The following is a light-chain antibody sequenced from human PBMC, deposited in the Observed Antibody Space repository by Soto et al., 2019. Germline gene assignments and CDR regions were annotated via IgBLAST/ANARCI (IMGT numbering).Light chain of an antibody. CDR3: HQSYTIPLT. J-gene: IGKJ4*01. CDR2: AAS. Sequence: DIQMTQSPSSLSAYVGDRVTISCRASQSVTTYLNWYQQKPGKAPKLLIYAASSLQSGVPSRFSGSGSGTDFTLTISSLQPEDFATYYCHQSYTIPLTFGGGTTVGIK. CDR1: QSVTTY. V-gene: IGKV1-39*01.